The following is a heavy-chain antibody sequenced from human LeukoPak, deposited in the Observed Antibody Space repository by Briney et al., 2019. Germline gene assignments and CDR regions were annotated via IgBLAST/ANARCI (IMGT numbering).Heavy chain of an antibody. V-gene: IGHV1-18*01. D-gene: IGHD3-22*01. CDR3: ARSGYYYDSRGYYPGIDY. CDR1: GYTFTTYG. J-gene: IGHJ4*02. Sequence: ASVKVSCKTSGYTFTTYGISWVRQAPGQGLEWMGCISAYNGNTNYAQKLQGRVTMTTDTSTSTAYMELRSLRSDDTAVYYCARSGYYYDSRGYYPGIDYWGQGTLVTVSS. CDR2: ISAYNGNT.